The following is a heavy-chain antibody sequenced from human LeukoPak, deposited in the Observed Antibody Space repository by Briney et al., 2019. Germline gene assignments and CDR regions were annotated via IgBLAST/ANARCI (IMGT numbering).Heavy chain of an antibody. CDR2: ICYSGST. Sequence: SETLSLTCTVSGGSISSGDYYWSWIRQPPGKGLEWIGYICYSGSTYYNPSLKSRVTISVDTSKNQFSLKLSSVTAADTAVYYCALGGCSGGSCYSDYWGQGTLVTVSS. J-gene: IGHJ4*02. CDR1: GGSISSGDYY. V-gene: IGHV4-30-4*01. CDR3: ALGGCSGGSCYSDY. D-gene: IGHD2-15*01.